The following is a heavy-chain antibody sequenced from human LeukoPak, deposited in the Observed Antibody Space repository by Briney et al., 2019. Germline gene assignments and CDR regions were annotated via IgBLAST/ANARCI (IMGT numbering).Heavy chain of an antibody. CDR2: INHSGST. D-gene: IGHD3-10*01. CDR3: AMGIRVRGVPNY. J-gene: IGHJ4*02. V-gene: IGHV4-34*01. Sequence: SETLSLTCAVYGGSFSGYYWSWIRQPPGKGLEWIGEINHSGSTNYNPSLKSRVTISVDTSKNQFSLKLSSVTAADTAVYYCAMGIRVRGVPNYWGQGTLVTVSS. CDR1: GGSFSGYY.